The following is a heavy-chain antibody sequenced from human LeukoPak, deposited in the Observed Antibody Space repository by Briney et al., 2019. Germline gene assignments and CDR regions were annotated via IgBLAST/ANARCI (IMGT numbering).Heavy chain of an antibody. V-gene: IGHV3-21*06. J-gene: IGHJ4*02. D-gene: IGHD5-24*01. CDR3: ASMQLWSSVRRDGYNPSDY. CDR2: ITSGSSYI. Sequence: GGSLRLSCEGSAFIFSGHWMNWVRQTPGKGLEWVSSITSGSSYIYYADSVKGRFTISRDNAKNSLYLQMNSLRAEDTAVYYYASMQLWSSVRRDGYNPSDYWGQGTLVTVSS. CDR1: AFIFSGHW.